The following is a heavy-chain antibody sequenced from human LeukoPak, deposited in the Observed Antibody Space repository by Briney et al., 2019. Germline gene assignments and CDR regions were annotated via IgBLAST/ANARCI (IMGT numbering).Heavy chain of an antibody. D-gene: IGHD2-2*01. CDR3: ARDHVPPESGDYYYYMDV. CDR1: GGSISSYY. V-gene: IGHV4-4*07. Sequence: SETLSLTCTVSGGSISSYYWSWIRQPAGKGLEWIGRIYTSGSTNYNPSLKSRVTMSVDTSKNQFSLKLSSVTAADTAVYYCARDHVPPESGDYYYYMDVWGKGTTVTVSS. CDR2: IYTSGST. J-gene: IGHJ6*03.